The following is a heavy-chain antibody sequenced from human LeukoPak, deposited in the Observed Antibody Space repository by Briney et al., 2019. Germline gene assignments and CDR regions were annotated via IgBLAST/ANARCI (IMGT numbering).Heavy chain of an antibody. CDR3: ARPSSGYYYDYMDV. CDR2: FSYSGTA. D-gene: IGHD3-22*01. CDR1: GGSITSSSYY. J-gene: IGHJ6*03. V-gene: IGHV4-39*01. Sequence: PSETLSLTCTVSGGSITSSSYYWGWFRQPPGKGLKWIGSFSYSGTAYLNPSLQSRVTMSVDTSNNQVSLNVSSVTAADTGVYYCARPSSGYYYDYMDVWGKGTLVTVSS.